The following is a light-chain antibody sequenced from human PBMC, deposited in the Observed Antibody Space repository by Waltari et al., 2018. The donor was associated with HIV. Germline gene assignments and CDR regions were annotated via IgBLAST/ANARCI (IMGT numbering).Light chain of an antibody. Sequence: QSALTQPASVSGSPGQSITISCTGTSSHVGGYNYVTWYQQPPGKAPKLMIYYVTNRPSGVSNRFSGSKSGNTASLTISGLQAEDEADYYCSSYTSSNTYVFGTGTKVTVL. CDR2: YVT. CDR3: SSYTSSNTYV. J-gene: IGLJ1*01. CDR1: SSHVGGYNY. V-gene: IGLV2-14*01.